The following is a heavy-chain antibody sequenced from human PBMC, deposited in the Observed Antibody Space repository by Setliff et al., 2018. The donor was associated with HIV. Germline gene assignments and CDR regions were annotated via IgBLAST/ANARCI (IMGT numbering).Heavy chain of an antibody. CDR2: VSYDGSNE. J-gene: IGHJ4*02. V-gene: IGHV3-30*04. D-gene: IGHD2-2*01. CDR3: RTGYCGSSSCQYYCDY. Sequence: GGSLSLSFSASGFTFSSYAMHWVCQAPGKGLEWVAVVSYDGSNEYYPDSVKGRFTISRDNSKNTLYLQMNSLRAEDTAVYYCRTGYCGSSSCQYYCDYWGQGTQVTVSS. CDR1: GFTFSSYA.